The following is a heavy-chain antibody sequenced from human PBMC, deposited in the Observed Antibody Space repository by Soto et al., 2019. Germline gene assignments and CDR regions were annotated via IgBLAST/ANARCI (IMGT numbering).Heavy chain of an antibody. CDR3: ARSRRGEYSSGWYSPSGYYNYGIDV. Sequence: LGESLKISCKGSGYSFTSYWISWVRQMPGKGLEWMGRIDPSDSYTKYSPSLQGQVTISADTSISTAYLQWTSLKASDTAMYYCARSRRGEYSSGWYSPSGYYNYGIDVWGQGTKVTVSS. CDR1: GYSFTSYW. CDR2: IDPSDSYT. D-gene: IGHD6-19*01. J-gene: IGHJ6*02. V-gene: IGHV5-10-1*04.